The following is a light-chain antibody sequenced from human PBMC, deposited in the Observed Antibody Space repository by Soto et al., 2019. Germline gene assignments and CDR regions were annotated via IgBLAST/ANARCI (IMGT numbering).Light chain of an antibody. CDR3: SSYRKTTFPHVV. V-gene: IGLV2-14*01. Sequence: QSALTQPASVSGSPGQSITISCTGTSSDIGADDFVSWYQHHPDKTPTLIIFEVTYRPTGISHRFSASKSGNTASLTISGLEAEDEAFYYFSSYRKTTFPHVVFGGGTKVTVL. CDR2: EVT. J-gene: IGLJ2*01. CDR1: SSDIGADDF.